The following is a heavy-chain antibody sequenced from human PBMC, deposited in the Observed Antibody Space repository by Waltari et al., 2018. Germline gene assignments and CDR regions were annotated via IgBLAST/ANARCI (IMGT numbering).Heavy chain of an antibody. CDR1: GFTFTSQA. D-gene: IGHD3-10*02. Sequence: EVQMLESGGGLVQPGGSLRLSCEAFGFTFTSQAMSWVRQAPGKWLEWLSSISGSGGSTYYADSVKGRFTISRDNSKNTLYLQMNSLRAEDTAVYYCVTRQYSDDCSGRSAFDYWGQGTLVTVSS. CDR2: ISGSGGST. V-gene: IGHV3-23*01. CDR3: VTRQYSDDCSGRSAFDY. J-gene: IGHJ4*02.